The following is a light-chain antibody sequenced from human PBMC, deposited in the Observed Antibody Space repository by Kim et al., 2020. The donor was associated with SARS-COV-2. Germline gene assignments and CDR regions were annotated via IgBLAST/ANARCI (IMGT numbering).Light chain of an antibody. V-gene: IGKV1-39*01. CDR3: QQSYTSSRKT. CDR2: VAY. CDR1: QSIGDY. J-gene: IGKJ1*01. Sequence: DIQMTQSPSSLSASVGDRVTISCRASQSIGDYLNWYQHKPGKAPKLLIYVAYRLQTGVPSRFSGSGSGTDFTLTISSLEPEDSATYYCQQSYTSSRKTFGQGTKVEIK.